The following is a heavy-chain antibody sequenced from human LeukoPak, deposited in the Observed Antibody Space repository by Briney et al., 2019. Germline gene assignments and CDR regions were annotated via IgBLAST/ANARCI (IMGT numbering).Heavy chain of an antibody. V-gene: IGHV3-21*01. Sequence: PGGSLRLSCVASGFTFSRYSMNWVRQAPGKGLEWVSFISGVSNNIHYADSVKGRFTSSRDNARNSLYLQMNSLRAEDTAVYYCVYRCDEIGSFDAFDIWGQGTMVTVSS. CDR2: ISGVSNNI. J-gene: IGHJ3*02. CDR1: GFTFSRYS. CDR3: VYRCDEIGSFDAFDI. D-gene: IGHD1-26*01.